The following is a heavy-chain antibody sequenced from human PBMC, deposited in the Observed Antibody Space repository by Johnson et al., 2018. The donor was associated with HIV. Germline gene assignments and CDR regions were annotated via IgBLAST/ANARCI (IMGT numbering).Heavy chain of an antibody. Sequence: VQLVESGGGLIQPGGSLRLSCAASGFTVSSNYMSWVRQAPGKGLEWVSVIYSGGTTYYAESVKGRFVISRDNSKNTLYLQMNSLRAEDTAVYSCARMKRGWYVVIDMWGQGTMVTVSS. V-gene: IGHV3-53*01. J-gene: IGHJ3*02. CDR1: GFTVSSNY. D-gene: IGHD6-19*01. CDR3: ARMKRGWYVVIDM. CDR2: IYSGGTT.